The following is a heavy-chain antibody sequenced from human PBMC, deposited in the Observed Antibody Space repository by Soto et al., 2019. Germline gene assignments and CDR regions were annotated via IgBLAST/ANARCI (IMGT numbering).Heavy chain of an antibody. V-gene: IGHV3-23*01. CDR1: GFTFGNFA. Sequence: EVQLLGSGGGLVQPGGSLRLSCAASGFTFGNFALSWVRQTPGKGLERVSGITNTGGGTGYADSVKGRFTITRDNSRNTVSLQMSSMTPEDTAVYYCARGPRYYGSGSPPQHFDHWGQGTLVTVSS. D-gene: IGHD3-10*01. J-gene: IGHJ4*02. CDR2: ITNTGGGT. CDR3: ARGPRYYGSGSPPQHFDH.